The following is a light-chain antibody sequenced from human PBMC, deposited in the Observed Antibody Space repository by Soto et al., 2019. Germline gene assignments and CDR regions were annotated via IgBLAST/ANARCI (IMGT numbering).Light chain of an antibody. CDR1: QAISKY. CDR2: AAS. Sequence: DLQMTQSPSSLSASVGDRVTMTCRASQAISKYLAWYQQKPGEVPKLLIYAASTLQSGVPSRFSGSGSGTDFTLTISSLQPEDVATYYCQKYNGAPPFTFGPGTKVDIK. V-gene: IGKV1-27*01. J-gene: IGKJ3*01. CDR3: QKYNGAPPFT.